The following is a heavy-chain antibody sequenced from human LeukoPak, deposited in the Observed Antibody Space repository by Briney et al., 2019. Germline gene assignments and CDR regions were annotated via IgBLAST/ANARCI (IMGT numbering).Heavy chain of an antibody. CDR1: GFTFSNYA. D-gene: IGHD3-22*01. CDR2: ISGTSGRT. J-gene: IGHJ4*02. CDR3: ARVSYYDSSGYYFLSYVDY. V-gene: IGHV3-23*01. Sequence: GGSLRLSCAASGFTFSNYAMDWVRQAPGKGLEWVSAISGTSGRTYYADSVKGRFTISRDNSKNTLYLQMNSLGAEDTAVYYCARVSYYDSSGYYFLSYVDYWGQGTLVTVSS.